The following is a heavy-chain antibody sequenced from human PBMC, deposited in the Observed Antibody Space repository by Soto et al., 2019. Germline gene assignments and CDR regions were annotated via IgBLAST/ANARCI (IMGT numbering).Heavy chain of an antibody. CDR2: IYSSGSS. CDR1: AGSINSGGYY. CDR3: ARGVSVVIITKSGPFYFDY. Sequence: TLSLTCTVSAGSINSGGYYSSRVRQLPGKSLKYIGYIYSSGSSYYDETVKSRVTISVDTSKNQCCLNLRCVTAADTDMYFCARGVSVVIITKSGPFYFDYWGQGTLVAVSS. J-gene: IGHJ4*02. V-gene: IGHV4-31*03. D-gene: IGHD3-22*01.